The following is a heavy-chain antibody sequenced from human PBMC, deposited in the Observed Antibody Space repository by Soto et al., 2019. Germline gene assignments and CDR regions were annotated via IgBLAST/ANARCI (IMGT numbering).Heavy chain of an antibody. CDR1: GGSISSSSYY. CDR3: ARAQPPSSSWYYFDY. CDR2: IYYSGST. D-gene: IGHD6-13*01. Sequence: PSETLSLTCTVSGGSISSSSYYWGWIRQPPGKGLEWIGSIYYSGSTYYNPSLKSRVTISVDTSKNQFSLKLSSVTAADTAVYYCARAQPPSSSWYYFDYWGQGTLVTVSS. J-gene: IGHJ4*02. V-gene: IGHV4-39*01.